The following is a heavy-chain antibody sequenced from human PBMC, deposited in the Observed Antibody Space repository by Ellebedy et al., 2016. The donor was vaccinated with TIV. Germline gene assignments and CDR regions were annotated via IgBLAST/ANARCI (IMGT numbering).Heavy chain of an antibody. CDR2: IIPIFATA. CDR1: GGTFSSYA. CDR3: ARSIERIVVAPTSMASKLHFYYYGMDV. J-gene: IGHJ6*02. V-gene: IGHV1-69*13. Sequence: AASVKVSCKASGGTFSSYAISWVRQAPGQGLEWMGGIIPIFATANYAQTFQGRVTITADESASTAYMEVSSLRSEDTALYFCARSIERIVVAPTSMASKLHFYYYGMDVWGRGTTVTVS. D-gene: IGHD2-2*01.